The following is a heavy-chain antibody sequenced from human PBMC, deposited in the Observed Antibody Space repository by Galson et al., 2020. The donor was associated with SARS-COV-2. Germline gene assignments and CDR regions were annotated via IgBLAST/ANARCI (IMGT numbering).Heavy chain of an antibody. J-gene: IGHJ4*02. D-gene: IGHD3-9*01. CDR2: IYATGST. CDR1: GGSITNGHYY. V-gene: IGHV4-61*02. CDR3: ARFGYYNIVTGHYTYDCDN. Sequence: PSQTLSLTCTVAGGSITNGHYYWSWVRQPAGKGLEWIGRIYATGSTIYNPYLKSRVTMSVDTSKNQFSLKLRSVTAADTAVYYCARFGYYNIVTGHYTYDCDNWGQGTLVTGSS.